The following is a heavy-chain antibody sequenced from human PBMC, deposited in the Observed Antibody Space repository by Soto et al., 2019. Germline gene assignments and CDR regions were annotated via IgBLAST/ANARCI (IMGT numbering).Heavy chain of an antibody. J-gene: IGHJ4*02. CDR1: GYTFTSYY. Sequence: ASVKVSCKASGYTFTSYYMHWVRQAPGQGLEWMGIINPSGGSTSYAQKFQGRVTITRDTSANTAYMELSSLRSEDTAVYYCARAVAVPADFDYWGQGTLVTVSS. CDR3: ARAVAVPADFDY. D-gene: IGHD6-19*01. V-gene: IGHV1-46*01. CDR2: INPSGGST.